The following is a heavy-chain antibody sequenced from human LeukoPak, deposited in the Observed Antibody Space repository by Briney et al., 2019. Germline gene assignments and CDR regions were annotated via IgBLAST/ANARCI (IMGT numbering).Heavy chain of an antibody. CDR3: ARGHYGGDYCHY. CDR2: INPNSGGT. CDR1: GYTFTGYY. D-gene: IGHD4-23*01. J-gene: IGHJ4*02. V-gene: IGHV1-2*02. Sequence: ASVTVSCKASGYTFTGYYMHWVRQAPGQGLEWMGWINPNSGGTNYAQKFQGRVTMTRDTSITTAYIELSRLRSDDTAVYYCARGHYGGDYCHYWRQGTLVTVSS.